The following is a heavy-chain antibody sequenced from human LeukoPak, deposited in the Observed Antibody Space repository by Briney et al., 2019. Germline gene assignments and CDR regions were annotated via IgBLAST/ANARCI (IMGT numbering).Heavy chain of an antibody. CDR1: GFTFSSYN. D-gene: IGHD2/OR15-2a*01. Sequence: GGSLRLSCAASGFTFSSYNMNWVRQAPGKGLEWVASISSSSTYIYYADSVKGRFTISRDNVKTSLYLQMNSLRAEDTAVYYCARDNRGGVFDYWGQGTLVTVSS. V-gene: IGHV3-21*01. CDR3: ARDNRGGVFDY. J-gene: IGHJ4*02. CDR2: ISSSSTYI.